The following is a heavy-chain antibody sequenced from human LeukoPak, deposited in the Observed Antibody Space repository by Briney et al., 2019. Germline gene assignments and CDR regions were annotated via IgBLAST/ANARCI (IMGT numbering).Heavy chain of an antibody. CDR2: INPSGGST. V-gene: IGHV1-46*01. D-gene: IGHD1-14*01. J-gene: IGHJ6*03. CDR1: GYTFTSYY. CDR3: ARGPQTAYYYYYYMDV. Sequence: ASVKVSCKASGYTFTSYYMHWVRQAPGQGLEWMGIINPSGGSTSYAQKFQGRVTMTRDMSTSTVYMELSSLRSEDTAVYYCARGPQTAYYYYYYMDVWGKGTTVTVSS.